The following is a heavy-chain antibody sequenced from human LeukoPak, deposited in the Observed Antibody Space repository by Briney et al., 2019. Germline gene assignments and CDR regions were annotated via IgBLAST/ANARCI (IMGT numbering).Heavy chain of an antibody. CDR2: INPNSGGT. J-gene: IGHJ5*02. CDR3: ARDILWFGENWFDP. D-gene: IGHD3-10*01. CDR1: GYTFTGYY. V-gene: IGHV1-2*06. Sequence: ASVKVSCKASGYTFTGYYMHWVRQAPGQGLEWMGRINPNSGGTNYAQKFQGRVTMTRDTSISTAYMELSRLRSDDTAVYYCARDILWFGENWFDPWGQGTLVTVPS.